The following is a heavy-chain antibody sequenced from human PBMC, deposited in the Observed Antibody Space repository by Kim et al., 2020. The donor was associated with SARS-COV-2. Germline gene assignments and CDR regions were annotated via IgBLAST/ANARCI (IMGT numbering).Heavy chain of an antibody. J-gene: IGHJ6*02. D-gene: IGHD2-2*01. CDR1: GYSFTSYW. V-gene: IGHV5-10-1*01. CDR2: IDPSDSYT. CDR3: ARPNVDCSSTSCYYYYGMDV. Sequence: GESLKISCKGSGYSFTSYWISWVRQMPGKGLEWMGRIDPSDSYTNYSPSFQGHVTISADKSISTAYLQWSSLKASDTAMYYCARPNVDCSSTSCYYYYGMDVWGQGTTVTVSS.